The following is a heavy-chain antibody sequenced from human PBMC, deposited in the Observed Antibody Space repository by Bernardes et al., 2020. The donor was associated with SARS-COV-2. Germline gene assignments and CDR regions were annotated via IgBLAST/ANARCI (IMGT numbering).Heavy chain of an antibody. Sequence: GGSLRLSCEASGFTFRTYWMSWVRQAPGKGLEWVANIKKDGSETYYVGSVKGRFTISRDNVDNSLYLQMNSLTAEDTAVYYCARADQNYVRHFNFWGQGTLVTVSS. CDR1: GFTFRTYW. D-gene: IGHD3-10*02. V-gene: IGHV3-7*03. CDR2: IKKDGSET. J-gene: IGHJ4*02. CDR3: ARADQNYVRHFNF.